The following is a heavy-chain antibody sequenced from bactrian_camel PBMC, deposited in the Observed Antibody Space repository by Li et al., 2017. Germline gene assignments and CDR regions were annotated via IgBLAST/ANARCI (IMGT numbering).Heavy chain of an antibody. CDR1: GDTTLC. D-gene: IGHD4*01. CDR3: AADSAKGVIDIEDYSNYACTGGLSDFGY. Sequence: ESGGGSVKAGGSLRLSCAASGDTTLCMGWVRQAPGKEREGIARLHSDGTAQYADSVKGRFTISKDDAKKTLFLEMNSLEPEDTAMYYCAADSAKGVIDIEDYSNYACTGGLSDFGYWGQGTQVTVS. V-gene: IGHV3S6*01. J-gene: IGHJ6*01. CDR2: LHSDGTA.